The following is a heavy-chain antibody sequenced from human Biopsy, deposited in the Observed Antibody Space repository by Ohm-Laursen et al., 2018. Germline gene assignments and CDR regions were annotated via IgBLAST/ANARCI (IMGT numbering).Heavy chain of an antibody. Sequence: PSQTLSLTCTVSGGSIGSFFWSWIRQPPGKGLEWIGYIYCSGSTNYNPSLRSRVTISVDRSKNQFSLELSSVTAADTAVYYCARVGAGAPSIDYFDYWGQGALVTVSS. CDR2: IYCSGST. CDR1: GGSIGSFF. CDR3: ARVGAGAPSIDYFDY. V-gene: IGHV4-59*01. D-gene: IGHD1-26*01. J-gene: IGHJ4*02.